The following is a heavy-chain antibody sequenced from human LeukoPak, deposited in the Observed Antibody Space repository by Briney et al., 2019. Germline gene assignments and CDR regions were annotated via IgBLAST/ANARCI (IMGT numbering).Heavy chain of an antibody. CDR3: ARSRERWLQSYD. V-gene: IGHV4-59*01. CDR2: IYYSGST. D-gene: IGHD5-24*01. CDR1: GGSISSYY. J-gene: IGHJ4*02. Sequence: SGTLSLTCTVSGGSISSYYWSWIRQPPGKGLEWIGYIYYSGSTNYNPSLKSRVTISVDTSKNQFSLKLSSVTAADTAVYYCARSRERWLQSYDWGQGTLVTVSS.